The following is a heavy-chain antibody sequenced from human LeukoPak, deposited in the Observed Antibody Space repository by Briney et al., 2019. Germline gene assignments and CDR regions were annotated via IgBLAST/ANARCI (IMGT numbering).Heavy chain of an antibody. CDR3: ARVSTVDTAMVMNYFDY. J-gene: IGHJ4*02. Sequence: GGSLRLSCAASGFTFSSYAMHWVRQAPGKGLEWVAVISYDGSNKYYADSVKGRFTISRDNSKNTLYLQMNSLRAEDTAVYYCARVSTVDTAMVMNYFDYWGQGTLVTVSS. CDR2: ISYDGSNK. CDR1: GFTFSSYA. D-gene: IGHD5-18*01. V-gene: IGHV3-30-3*01.